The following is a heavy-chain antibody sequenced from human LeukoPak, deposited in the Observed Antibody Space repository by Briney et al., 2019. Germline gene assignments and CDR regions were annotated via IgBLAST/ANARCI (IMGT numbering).Heavy chain of an antibody. CDR1: GFTFNTYW. Sequence: GGSQRLSCAASGFTFNTYWMSWVRQAPGKGLEWVANIKQDGSEKYYVDSVKGRFTISRDNAKNSLYLQMNSLRAEDTAVYFCARYDSGWREDYYYGMDVWGQGTTVTVSS. V-gene: IGHV3-7*01. J-gene: IGHJ6*02. CDR2: IKQDGSEK. CDR3: ARYDSGWREDYYYGMDV. D-gene: IGHD6-19*01.